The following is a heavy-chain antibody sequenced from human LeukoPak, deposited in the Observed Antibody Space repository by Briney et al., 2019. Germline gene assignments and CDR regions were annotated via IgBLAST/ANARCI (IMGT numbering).Heavy chain of an antibody. V-gene: IGHV3-23*01. CDR3: AKDRRGSYYDSSGYYSRPRFDY. D-gene: IGHD3-22*01. J-gene: IGHJ4*02. CDR2: ISGSGGST. CDR1: GFTFSSYA. Sequence: GGSLRLSCAASGFTFSSYAMSWVRQAPGKGLEWVSAISGSGGSTYYADSVKGRFTISRDNSKNTPYLQMNSLRAEDTAVYYCAKDRRGSYYDSSGYYSRPRFDYWGQGTLVTVSS.